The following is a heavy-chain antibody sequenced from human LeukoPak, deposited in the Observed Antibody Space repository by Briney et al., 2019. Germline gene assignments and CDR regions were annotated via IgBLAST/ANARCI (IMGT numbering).Heavy chain of an antibody. Sequence: GGSLRLSCAASGFTFSSYAMSWVRQAPGKGLEWVSAISGSGGSTYYADSVKGRFTISRDNSKNTLYLQMDSLRAEDTAVYYCAKSLLYSGAFDIWGQGTMVTVSS. CDR2: ISGSGGST. CDR1: GFTFSSYA. D-gene: IGHD1-26*01. CDR3: AKSLLYSGAFDI. J-gene: IGHJ3*02. V-gene: IGHV3-23*01.